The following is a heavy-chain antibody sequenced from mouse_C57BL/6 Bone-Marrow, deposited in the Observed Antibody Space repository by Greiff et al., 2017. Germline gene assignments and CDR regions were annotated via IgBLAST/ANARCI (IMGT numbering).Heavy chain of an antibody. J-gene: IGHJ4*01. Sequence: QVQLQQPGAELVMPGASVKLSCKASGYTFTSYWMHWVKQRPGQGLEWIGEIDPSDSYTNYNQKFKGKSTLTVDKSSSTAYMQLSSLTSEDSAVYDCSRGIPYYYGSSRYAMDYWGQGTSVTVSS. V-gene: IGHV1-69*01. CDR3: SRGIPYYYGSSRYAMDY. D-gene: IGHD1-1*01. CDR1: GYTFTSYW. CDR2: IDPSDSYT.